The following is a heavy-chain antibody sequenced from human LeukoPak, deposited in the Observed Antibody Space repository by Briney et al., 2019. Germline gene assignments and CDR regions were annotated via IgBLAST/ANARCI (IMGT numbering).Heavy chain of an antibody. CDR1: GYTFTSYY. V-gene: IGHV1-46*01. CDR2: INPSGGST. D-gene: IGHD3-10*01. CDR3: ARGVTMVRGVIIGGPLDY. J-gene: IGHJ4*02. Sequence: ASVTVSFKSSGYTFTSYYMHWVRQAPGQGLEWMGIINPSGGSTSYAQKFQGGVTMTRDTSTSTVYMELSSLRSEDTAVYYCARGVTMVRGVIIGGPLDYWGQGTLVTVSS.